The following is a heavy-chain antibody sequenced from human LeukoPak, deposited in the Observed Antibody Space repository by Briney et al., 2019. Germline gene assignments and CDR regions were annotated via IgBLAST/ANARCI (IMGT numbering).Heavy chain of an antibody. V-gene: IGHV4-34*01. CDR1: GGSFSGYY. CDR2: INHSGST. J-gene: IGHJ4*02. Sequence: SETLSLTCAVYGGSFSGYYWSWIRQPPGKGLEWIGEINHSGSTNYNPSLKSQLTISVDTSKNQFSLKLSSVTAADTAVYFCARNSHSGLAYWGQGTLVTVSS. CDR3: ARNSHSGLAY. D-gene: IGHD6-19*01.